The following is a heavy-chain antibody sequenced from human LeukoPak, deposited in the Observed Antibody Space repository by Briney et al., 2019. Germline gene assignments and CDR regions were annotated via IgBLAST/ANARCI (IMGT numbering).Heavy chain of an antibody. V-gene: IGHV3-21*01. CDR3: ARGHSAAGYYFDY. J-gene: IGHJ4*02. D-gene: IGHD6-13*01. CDR2: ISSSSSYI. Sequence: KAGGSLRLSCAASGFNFSSYSMNWVRLTPGKGLEWVSSISSSSSYIYYADSVKGRFTISRDNAKNSLYLQMNSLRAEDTAVYYCARGHSAAGYYFDYWGQGTLVTVSS. CDR1: GFNFSSYS.